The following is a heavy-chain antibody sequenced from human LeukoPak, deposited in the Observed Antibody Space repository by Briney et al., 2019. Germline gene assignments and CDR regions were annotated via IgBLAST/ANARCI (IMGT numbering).Heavy chain of an antibody. D-gene: IGHD6-13*01. CDR2: IYYSGST. Sequence: SETLSLTCTVSGGSISSYYWSWIRLPPGKGLEWIGYIYYSGSTNYNPSLKSRVTISVDTSKNQFSLKLSSVTAADTAVYYCARGYSSSWSYYYYGMDVWGQGTTVTVSS. V-gene: IGHV4-59*01. J-gene: IGHJ6*02. CDR3: ARGYSSSWSYYYYGMDV. CDR1: GGSISSYY.